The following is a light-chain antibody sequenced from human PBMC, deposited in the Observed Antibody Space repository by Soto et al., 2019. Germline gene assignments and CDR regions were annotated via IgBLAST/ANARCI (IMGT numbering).Light chain of an antibody. J-gene: IGKJ1*01. CDR1: QSIANY. Sequence: DPQMTQSPSSLSASVGDRVTITCRASQSIANYLNWYQLKPGKAPNLLIYAASRLRSGAPSRFSGSESGTEFTLTISSLQPEDFATYYCQQSYRTPWTFGQGTKV. V-gene: IGKV1-39*01. CDR2: AAS. CDR3: QQSYRTPWT.